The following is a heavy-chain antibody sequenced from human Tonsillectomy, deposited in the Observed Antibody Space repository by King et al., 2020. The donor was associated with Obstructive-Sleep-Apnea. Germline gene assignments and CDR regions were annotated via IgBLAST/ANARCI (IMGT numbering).Heavy chain of an antibody. CDR2: ISYTGST. CDR3: ARVGRPYFYYYGMDV. D-gene: IGHD3-10*01. V-gene: IGHV4-59*01. Sequence: QLQESGPGLVKPSETLSLTCTVSGGSISGYYWSWIRQPPGKGLECIGYISYTGSTNYNPSLKSRVTKSVDTSKNQFSLKLSSVTAADTAVYYCARVGRPYFYYYGMDVWGQGTTVTVSS. J-gene: IGHJ6*02. CDR1: GGSISGYY.